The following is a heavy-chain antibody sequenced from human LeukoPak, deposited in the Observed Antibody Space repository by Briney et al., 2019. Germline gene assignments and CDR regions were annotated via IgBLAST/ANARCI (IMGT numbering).Heavy chain of an antibody. D-gene: IGHD6-19*01. Sequence: GASVKVSCKASGHTXTGYYMHGVRQAPGQGLEWMGWIDPNSGGTNHAQKFQGRVSMTRDTSISTAYMELSRLRSDDTAVYYCAQSSGWDSLKYWGQGTLVTVSS. J-gene: IGHJ4*02. CDR3: AQSSGWDSLKY. CDR2: IDPNSGGT. V-gene: IGHV1-2*02. CDR1: GHTXTGYY.